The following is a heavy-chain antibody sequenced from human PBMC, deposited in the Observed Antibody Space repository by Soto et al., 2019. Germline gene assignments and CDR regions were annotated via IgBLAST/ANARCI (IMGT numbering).Heavy chain of an antibody. CDR3: ARDGSSSWFPFDY. J-gene: IGHJ4*02. Sequence: GASVKVSCKASGFTFTSSAVQWVRQARGQRLEWIGWIVVGSGNTNYAQKFQERVTITRDMSTSTAYMELSSLRSDDTAVYYCARDGSSSWFPFDYWGQGTLVTVSS. D-gene: IGHD6-13*01. V-gene: IGHV1-58*01. CDR1: GFTFTSSA. CDR2: IVVGSGNT.